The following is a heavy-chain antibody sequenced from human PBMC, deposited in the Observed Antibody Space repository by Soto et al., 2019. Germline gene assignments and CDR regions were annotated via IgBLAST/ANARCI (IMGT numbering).Heavy chain of an antibody. CDR3: AKERQQLALYYHYGLDV. V-gene: IGHV3-23*01. CDR2: ITHTGDT. D-gene: IGHD6-13*01. CDR1: GFTFSSYA. Sequence: EVQVLESGGGLVQPGGSLRLSCSASGFTFSSYAMSWARQAPGKGLEWVSSITHTGDTYYADSVKGRFTISRDNSKNTLYLQTNSLRAEDTAIYYCAKERQQLALYYHYGLDVWAKGPRSSSP. J-gene: IGHJ6*02.